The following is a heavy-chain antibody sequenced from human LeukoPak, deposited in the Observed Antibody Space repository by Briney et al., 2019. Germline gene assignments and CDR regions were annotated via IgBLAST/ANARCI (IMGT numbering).Heavy chain of an antibody. V-gene: IGHV3-23*01. J-gene: IGHJ4*02. CDR2: LSGSGDTT. CDR1: GFTFNNYA. Sequence: GGSLRLSCAASGFTFNNYAMNWVPQTPGKGLEWVSALSGSGDTTYYADSVKGRFTISRDNSKDTLYLQMNSLRAEDTAVYYCAKGLRSSGYSLFDYWGQGTLVTVSS. CDR3: AKGLRSSGYSLFDY. D-gene: IGHD3-22*01.